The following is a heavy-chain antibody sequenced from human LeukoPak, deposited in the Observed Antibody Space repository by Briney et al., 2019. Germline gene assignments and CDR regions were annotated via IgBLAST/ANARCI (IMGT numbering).Heavy chain of an antibody. CDR1: GGSISSGNYY. V-gene: IGHV4-30-4*08. CDR3: ARVLWYYFDY. Sequence: SETLSLTCTVSGGSISSGNYYWSWIRQPPGKGLEWIGYIYYSGSTYYNPSLKSRVTVSVDTSKNQFSLKLSSVTAADTAVYYCARVLWYYFDYWGQGTLVTVSS. J-gene: IGHJ4*02. CDR2: IYYSGST. D-gene: IGHD5-18*01.